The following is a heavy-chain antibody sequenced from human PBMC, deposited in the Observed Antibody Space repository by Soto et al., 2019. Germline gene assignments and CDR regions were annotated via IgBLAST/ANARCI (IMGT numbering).Heavy chain of an antibody. CDR2: INPNSGGT. CDR3: ARAPGGGRDGSTWAPFDY. J-gene: IGHJ4*02. V-gene: IGHV1-2*02. D-gene: IGHD3-16*01. Sequence: ASVKVSCKASGYTFTGYYMHWVRQAPGQGLEWMGWINPNSGGTNYAQKFQGRVTMTRDTSISTAYMELSRLRSDDTAVYYCARAPGGGRDGSTWAPFDYWGQGTLVTVSS. CDR1: GYTFTGYY.